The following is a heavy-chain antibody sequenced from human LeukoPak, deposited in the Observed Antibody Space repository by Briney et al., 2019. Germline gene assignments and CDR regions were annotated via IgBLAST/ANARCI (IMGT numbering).Heavy chain of an antibody. D-gene: IGHD4-11*01. CDR3: ARDGAGRSLRTTKTFDY. J-gene: IGHJ4*02. V-gene: IGHV3-23*01. Sequence: GGSLRLSCAASGFIFSPYAMSWVRQAPGKGLEWVAGIAGGDDRFYADSVKGRFSISRDNSKNTLYLQMNSLRAEDTAVYYCARDGAGRSLRTTKTFDYWAREPWSPSPQ. CDR1: GFIFSPYA. CDR2: IAGGDDR.